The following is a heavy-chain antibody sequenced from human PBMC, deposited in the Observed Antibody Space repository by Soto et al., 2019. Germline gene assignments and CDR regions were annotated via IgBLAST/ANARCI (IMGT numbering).Heavy chain of an antibody. CDR2: ISSSSSTI. V-gene: IGHV3-48*02. CDR3: ARGGDELLRPYYYGMDV. Sequence: ESGGGLVQPGGSLRLSCAASGFTFSSYSMNWVRQAPGKGLEWVSYISSSSSTIYYADSVKGRFTISRDNAKNSLYLQMNSLRDENTAVYYCARGGDELLRPYYYGMDVWGQGTTVTVSS. D-gene: IGHD5-12*01. CDR1: GFTFSSYS. J-gene: IGHJ6*02.